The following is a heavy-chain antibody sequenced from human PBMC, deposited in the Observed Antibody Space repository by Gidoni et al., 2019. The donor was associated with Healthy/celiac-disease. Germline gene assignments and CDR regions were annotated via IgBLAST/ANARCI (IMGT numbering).Heavy chain of an antibody. Sequence: QVQLVQSGAEVKKPGSSVRVSCKASGGTFSSYAISWVRQAPGQGLEWMGGIIPIFGTANYAQKFQGRVTITADESTSTAYMELSSLRSEDTAVYYCARDNRPLLWFGEYDYWGQGTLVTVSS. J-gene: IGHJ4*02. D-gene: IGHD3-10*01. CDR3: ARDNRPLLWFGEYDY. CDR1: GGTFSSYA. CDR2: IIPIFGTA. V-gene: IGHV1-69*01.